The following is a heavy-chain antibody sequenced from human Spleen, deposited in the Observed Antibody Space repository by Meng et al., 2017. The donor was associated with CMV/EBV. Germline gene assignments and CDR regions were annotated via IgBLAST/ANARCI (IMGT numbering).Heavy chain of an antibody. J-gene: IGHJ4*02. CDR1: GFTFSSYS. CDR3: ARDGEFCTSTTCHFDY. Sequence: SGFTFSSYSMNWVRQAPGKGLEWVSSISGGYNYIYYADSVKGRFTISRDNAQNSLYLHMNSLRAEDTAVYYCARDGEFCTSTTCHFDYWGQGALVTVSS. D-gene: IGHD2/OR15-2a*01. V-gene: IGHV3-21*01. CDR2: ISGGYNYI.